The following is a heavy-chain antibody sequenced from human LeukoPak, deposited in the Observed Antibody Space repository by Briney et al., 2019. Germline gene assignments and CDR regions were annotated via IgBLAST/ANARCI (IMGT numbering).Heavy chain of an antibody. J-gene: IGHJ5*02. CDR3: AREDVLMVYATGWNWFDP. CDR2: IYTSGST. Sequence: PSETLSLTCTVSGGSISSYYWSWIRQPAGKGLEWIGRIYTSGSTNYDPSLKSRVTMSVDTSKNQFSLKLSSVTAADTAVYYCAREDVLMVYATGWNWFDPWGQGTLVTVSS. CDR1: GGSISSYY. D-gene: IGHD2-8*01. V-gene: IGHV4-4*07.